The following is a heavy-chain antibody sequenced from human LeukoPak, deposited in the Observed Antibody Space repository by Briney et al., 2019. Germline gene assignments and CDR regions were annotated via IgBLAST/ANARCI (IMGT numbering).Heavy chain of an antibody. CDR3: ARGDFRYFDF. D-gene: IGHD2-21*02. CDR2: IYNSGST. V-gene: IGHV4-59*01. J-gene: IGHJ4*01. Sequence: SETLSLTCTVSGGSIISYYWSWIRQSPGKGLEWIGYIYNSGSTNYNPSLRSRVTISVDTSKNQFSLNLNSVTAADTAVYYCARGDFRYFDFWGHGTLVTVSS. CDR1: GGSIISYY.